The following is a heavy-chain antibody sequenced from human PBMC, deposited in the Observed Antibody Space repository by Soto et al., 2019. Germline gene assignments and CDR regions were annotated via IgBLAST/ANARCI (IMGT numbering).Heavy chain of an antibody. CDR3: ARVGGINWFDP. D-gene: IGHD3-16*01. CDR2: IMPGSSHI. V-gene: IGHV3-48*01. CDR1: GFTFSIYS. Sequence: GGSLRLSCAASGFTFSIYSMNWVRQAPGKGLEWVSYIMPGSSHIYYADSVKGRFTISRDNAKNSLYLQMNSLRAEDTAVYYCARVGGINWFDPWGQGTLVTVSS. J-gene: IGHJ5*02.